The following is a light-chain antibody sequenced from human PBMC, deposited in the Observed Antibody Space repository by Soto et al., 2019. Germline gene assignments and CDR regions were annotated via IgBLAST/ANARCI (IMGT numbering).Light chain of an antibody. Sequence: QSALTQPPSASGSPGQSGTISCTGTSSDVGAYNYVSWYQQYPGKAPKLMIYEVNKRPSGVPDRFSGSKSGKTASLTVSGLKPEDEGDYHCTSYAGSNIWVFGGGTKLTVL. V-gene: IGLV2-8*01. CDR1: SSDVGAYNY. CDR3: TSYAGSNIWV. J-gene: IGLJ3*02. CDR2: EVN.